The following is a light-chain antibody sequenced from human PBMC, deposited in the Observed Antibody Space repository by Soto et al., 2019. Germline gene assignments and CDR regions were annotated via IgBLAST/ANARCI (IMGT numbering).Light chain of an antibody. V-gene: IGKV1-5*03. Sequence: DIQMTQSPSTLSASVGDRVPITCRASQSIRGYLAWYQQKPGKAPKLLIYKASTLESGVPSRFSGSGSGTEFTLTISSLQPDDFATYYCQQYDAYSTWTFGQGTKVDIK. CDR1: QSIRGY. CDR3: QQYDAYSTWT. CDR2: KAS. J-gene: IGKJ1*01.